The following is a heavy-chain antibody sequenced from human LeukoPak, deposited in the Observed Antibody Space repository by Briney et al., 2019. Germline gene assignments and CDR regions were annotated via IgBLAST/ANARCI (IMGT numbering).Heavy chain of an antibody. CDR3: ARETTVTYDY. D-gene: IGHD4-17*01. CDR2: IFYSGST. CDR1: GGSISSYY. J-gene: IGHJ4*02. V-gene: IGHV4-59*12. Sequence: SETLSLTCTVSGGSISSYYWSWIRQPPGKGLEWIGYIFYSGSTNYSPSLKSRVTISVDTSKNQFSLKLSSVTAADTAVYYCARETTVTYDYWGQGTLVTVSS.